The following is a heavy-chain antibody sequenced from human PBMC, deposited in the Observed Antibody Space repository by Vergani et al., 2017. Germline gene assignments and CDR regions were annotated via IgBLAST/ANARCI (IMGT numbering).Heavy chain of an antibody. CDR1: GFTFSNSA. CDR2: ISGHGDRT. Sequence: EVHLLESGGGQVEAGGSLRLSCVASGFTFSNSAMSWVRQTSGKGLEWVSAISGHGDRTYYADSVKGRFTISRDNSKNTVYLQMNSLRAEDTAVYFCVRVFYSSGSYVFFVWGQGTLVTVSS. V-gene: IGHV3-23*01. D-gene: IGHD6-19*01. CDR3: VRVFYSSGSYVFFV. J-gene: IGHJ4*02.